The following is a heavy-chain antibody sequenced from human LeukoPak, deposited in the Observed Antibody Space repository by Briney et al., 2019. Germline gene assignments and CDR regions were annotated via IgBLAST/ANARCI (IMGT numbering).Heavy chain of an antibody. D-gene: IGHD2-21*02. Sequence: SETLSLTCTVSGGSISSSSYYWGWIRQPPGKGLEWIGYIYYSGSTNYNPSLKSRVTISVDTSKNQFSLKLSSVTAADTAVYYCARICGADCRGAFDIWGQGTMVTVSS. CDR1: GGSISSSSYY. CDR2: IYYSGST. CDR3: ARICGADCRGAFDI. V-gene: IGHV4-61*05. J-gene: IGHJ3*02.